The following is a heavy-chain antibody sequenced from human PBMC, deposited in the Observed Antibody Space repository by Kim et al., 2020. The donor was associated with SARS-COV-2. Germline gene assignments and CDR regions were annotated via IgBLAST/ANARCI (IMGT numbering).Heavy chain of an antibody. D-gene: IGHD5-12*01. Sequence: DSGKGRITIARDKSKNTLYLQMKSLRTEETAVYYCAKRGYSGDEPGEFDYWGQGALVTVSS. CDR3: AKRGYSGDEPGEFDY. V-gene: IGHV3-23*01. J-gene: IGHJ4*02.